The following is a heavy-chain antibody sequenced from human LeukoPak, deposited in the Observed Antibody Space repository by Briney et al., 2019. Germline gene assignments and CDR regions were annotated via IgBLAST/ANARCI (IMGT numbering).Heavy chain of an antibody. J-gene: IGHJ4*02. Sequence: PGGSLRLSCAASGFTFSSYSMNWVRQAPGKGLEWVSYISSSSSTTYYAESVKGRFTISRDNARNSLYLQMNRLRAEDTAVYYCARATGYSSAHWGQGTLVTVSS. CDR3: ARATGYSSAH. CDR2: ISSSSSTT. V-gene: IGHV3-48*01. CDR1: GFTFSSYS. D-gene: IGHD6-19*01.